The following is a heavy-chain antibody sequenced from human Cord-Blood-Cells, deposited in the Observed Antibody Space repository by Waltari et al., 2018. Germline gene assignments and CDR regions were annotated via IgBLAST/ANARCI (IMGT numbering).Heavy chain of an antibody. D-gene: IGHD3-10*01. J-gene: IGHJ3*02. CDR2: ISSSSSYI. CDR3: ARSGYFGDAFDI. V-gene: IGHV3-21*01. Sequence: EVQLVESGGGLGKPGGSLRLSCAASGFTFSSYSMNWVRQAPGKGLEWVSSISSSSSYIYYADSVKGRFTISRDNAKNSLYLQMNSLRAEDTAVYYCARSGYFGDAFDIWGQGTMVTVSS. CDR1: GFTFSSYS.